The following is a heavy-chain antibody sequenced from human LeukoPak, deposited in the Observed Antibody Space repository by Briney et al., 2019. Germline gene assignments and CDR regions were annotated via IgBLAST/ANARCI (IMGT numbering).Heavy chain of an antibody. D-gene: IGHD2-15*01. CDR2: IYSGGST. CDR3: AKRGYCRGGTCFSHDAFDI. Sequence: PGGSLRLSCAASEFSFGSNYMSWVRQAPGKGLEWVSLIYSGGSTYYADSVTGRFTIFRDNSKNTLYLQMNSLRAEDTAVYYCAKRGYCRGGTCFSHDAFDIWGQGTMVTVSS. CDR1: EFSFGSNY. J-gene: IGHJ3*02. V-gene: IGHV3-66*04.